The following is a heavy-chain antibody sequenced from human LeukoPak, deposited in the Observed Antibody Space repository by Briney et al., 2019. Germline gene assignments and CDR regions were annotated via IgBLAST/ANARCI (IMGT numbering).Heavy chain of an antibody. D-gene: IGHD6-13*01. CDR3: ARTSSSWYGSVDY. CDR1: GYTFTNYG. J-gene: IGHJ4*02. CDR2: ISGYSGNT. V-gene: IGHV1-18*01. Sequence: ASVKVSCKASGYTFTNYGLGWVRQAPGQGLEWMGWISGYSGNTNYAQNLQGRVTMTTDTSVSTAYMELRGLRSDDTAVYYCARTSSSWYGSVDYWGQGTLVTVSS.